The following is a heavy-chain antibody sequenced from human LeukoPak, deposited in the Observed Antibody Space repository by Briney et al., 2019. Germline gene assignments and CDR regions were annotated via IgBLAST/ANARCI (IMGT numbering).Heavy chain of an antibody. CDR3: ARAARYFDWLLNDY. Sequence: GGSLRLSCAASGFTFSSYSMNWVRQAPGKGLEWVSSISSSSSYIYYADSVKGRFTISRDNAKNSLYLQMNSLRAEDTAVYYCARAARYFDWLLNDYWGQGTLVTVSS. D-gene: IGHD3-9*01. CDR2: ISSSSSYI. V-gene: IGHV3-21*01. CDR1: GFTFSSYS. J-gene: IGHJ4*02.